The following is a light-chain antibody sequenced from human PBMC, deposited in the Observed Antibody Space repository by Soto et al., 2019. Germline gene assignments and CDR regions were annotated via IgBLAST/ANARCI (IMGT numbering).Light chain of an antibody. Sequence: DIVLTQSPDSLAVSLGERATINCKSSQSVLYSSNNKNYLAWYQQKPGQPPKLLIYGASTRESGVPDRFSGNGSGKDFTLNISSLQAEDVAVYYCQQCSSTPLTFGGGTKVQIK. CDR1: QSVLYSSNNKNY. CDR2: GAS. J-gene: IGKJ4*01. V-gene: IGKV4-1*01. CDR3: QQCSSTPLT.